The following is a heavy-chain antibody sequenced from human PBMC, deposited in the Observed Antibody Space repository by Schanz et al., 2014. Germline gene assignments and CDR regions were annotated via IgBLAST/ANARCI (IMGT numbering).Heavy chain of an antibody. Sequence: EMQLLESGGGLAQPGGSLRLSCAASGFTLSNYAMSWVRQAPGKGLEWVSALSEGGGGTHYEDSVRGRFTISSDSSKNTLYLQMSSLRADDTAVYYCAKAADWPVTRFDPWGQGTLVTVSS. CDR3: AKAADWPVTRFDP. CDR1: GFTLSNYA. J-gene: IGHJ5*02. V-gene: IGHV3-23*01. CDR2: LSEGGGGT. D-gene: IGHD3-9*01.